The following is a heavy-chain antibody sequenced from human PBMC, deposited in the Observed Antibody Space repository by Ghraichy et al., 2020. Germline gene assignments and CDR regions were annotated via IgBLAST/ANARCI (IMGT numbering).Heavy chain of an antibody. Sequence: SQTLSLTCTVSGASISSGDYYWTWIRQPPGKGLEWFGHIHSTGNPYYSPSLKSRVSTSIDKSKNQFSLNLTSVTAADTAVYFFARRYYGFFHCWGQGTLITVSS. CDR2: IHSTGNP. CDR1: GASISSGDYY. J-gene: IGHJ1*01. V-gene: IGHV4-30-4*01. CDR3: ARRYYGFFHC. D-gene: IGHD3-16*01.